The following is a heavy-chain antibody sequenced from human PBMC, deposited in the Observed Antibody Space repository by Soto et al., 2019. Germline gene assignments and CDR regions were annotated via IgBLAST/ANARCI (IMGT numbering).Heavy chain of an antibody. CDR1: GDSFTSYW. D-gene: IGHD6-13*01. V-gene: IGHV5-51*01. CDR3: ARLRYSSSWNYYYYGMDV. Sequence: GESLKISCNGSGDSFTSYWICWVRQMPGKGLEWMGIIYPGDSDTRYSPSFQGQVTISADKSISTAYLQWSSLKASDTALYYCARLRYSSSWNYYYYGMDVWGQGTTVPVSS. J-gene: IGHJ6*02. CDR2: IYPGDSDT.